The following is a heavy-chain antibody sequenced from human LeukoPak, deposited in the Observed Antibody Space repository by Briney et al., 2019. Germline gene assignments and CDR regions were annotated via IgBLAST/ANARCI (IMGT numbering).Heavy chain of an antibody. D-gene: IGHD2-2*01. Sequence: GGSLRLSCAASGFTFSSYWMHWVRQAPGKGLVWVSRINTDGSSTSYADSVKGRFTISRDNDKNTLYLQMNSLRAEDTAVYYCARAGGRVPAATWFDPWGQGTLVTVSP. CDR3: ARAGGRVPAATWFDP. CDR2: INTDGSST. CDR1: GFTFSSYW. J-gene: IGHJ5*02. V-gene: IGHV3-74*01.